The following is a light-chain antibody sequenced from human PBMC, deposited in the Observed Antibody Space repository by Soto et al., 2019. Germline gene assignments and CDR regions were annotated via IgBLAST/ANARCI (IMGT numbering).Light chain of an antibody. Sequence: EIQMTQSPSTLSGSVGDRVNITCRASQTISSWLARYQQKPGKAPKLLIYAASNFQSGVPSRFSGSGSGTHFTLTISSLQPEDFATYYCQKLHGYPINCGQGKRREIK. CDR2: AAS. V-gene: IGKV1-5*01. J-gene: IGKJ5*01. CDR3: QKLHGYPIN. CDR1: QTISSW.